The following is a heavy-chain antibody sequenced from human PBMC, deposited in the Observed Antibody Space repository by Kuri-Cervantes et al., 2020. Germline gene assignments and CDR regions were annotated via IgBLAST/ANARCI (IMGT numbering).Heavy chain of an antibody. V-gene: IGHV4-61*01. CDR3: AYYHCSGGSCYFDY. CDR1: GGSISSSSYY. Sequence: ESLKISCTVSGGSISSSSYYWSWIRQPPGKGLEWIGYIYYSGSTNYNPSLKSRVTISVDTSRNQFSLKLSSVTAADTAVYYCAYYHCSGGSCYFDYWGQGTLVTVSS. J-gene: IGHJ4*02. D-gene: IGHD2-15*01. CDR2: IYYSGST.